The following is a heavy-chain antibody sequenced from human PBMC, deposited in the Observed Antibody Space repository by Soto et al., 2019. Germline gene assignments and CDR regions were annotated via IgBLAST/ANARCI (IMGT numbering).Heavy chain of an antibody. D-gene: IGHD3-16*01. CDR2: ISGSSGNA. CDR3: AREMAGLGGEYDY. Sequence: QVQLVQSGAEVKNPGASVKVSCKTSGYTFTKSGVGWVRQAPGQGLEWMAWISGSSGNANYAEKVQGRITLTTDTSTSTAYIELRSLRSDDTAVYYCAREMAGLGGEYDYWGQGTLVTVSS. CDR1: GYTFTKSG. J-gene: IGHJ4*02. V-gene: IGHV1-18*01.